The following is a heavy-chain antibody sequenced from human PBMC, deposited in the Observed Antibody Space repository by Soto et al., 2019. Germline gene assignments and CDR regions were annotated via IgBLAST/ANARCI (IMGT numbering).Heavy chain of an antibody. D-gene: IGHD6-19*01. Sequence: EVQVVESGGGLVQPGGSLRLSCAASGFTVSSNYMSWVRQAPGKGLEWVSVIYSGGSTYHADSVKGRFTISRDNSKSTLDLQMNGLRAEDTAVYDCASHSAWAIDAFDIWGQGTMVTVSS. CDR1: GFTVSSNY. CDR3: ASHSAWAIDAFDI. V-gene: IGHV3-66*04. J-gene: IGHJ3*02. CDR2: IYSGGST.